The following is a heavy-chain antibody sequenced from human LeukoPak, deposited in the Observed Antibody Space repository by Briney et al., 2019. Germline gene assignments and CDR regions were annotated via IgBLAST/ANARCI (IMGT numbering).Heavy chain of an antibody. Sequence: IYTSGSTNYNPSLKSRVTMSVDTSKNQFSLKLSSVTAADTAVYYCARDVGYSYGYSGLFDYWGQGTLVTVSS. D-gene: IGHD5-18*01. CDR2: IYTSGST. J-gene: IGHJ4*02. CDR3: ARDVGYSYGYSGLFDY. V-gene: IGHV4-4*07.